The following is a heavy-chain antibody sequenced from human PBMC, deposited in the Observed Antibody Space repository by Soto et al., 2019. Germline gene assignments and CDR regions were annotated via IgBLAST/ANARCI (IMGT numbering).Heavy chain of an antibody. CDR2: ISYDGSNK. J-gene: IGHJ6*02. Sequence: GGSLRLSCAASGFTFSSYAVHWVRQAPGKGLEWVAVISYDGSNKYYADSVKGRFTISRDNSKNTLYLQMNSLRAEDTAVYYCARGRGGRVVVVVGTTHYYYGMDVWGQGTTVTVSS. D-gene: IGHD2-15*01. CDR3: ARGRGGRVVVVVGTTHYYYGMDV. V-gene: IGHV3-30-3*01. CDR1: GFTFSSYA.